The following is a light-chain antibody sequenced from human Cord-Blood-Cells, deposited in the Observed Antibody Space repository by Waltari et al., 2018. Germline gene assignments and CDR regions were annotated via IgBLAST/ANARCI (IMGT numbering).Light chain of an antibody. CDR2: GAS. V-gene: IGKV3-20*01. J-gene: IGKJ5*01. Sequence: VLTQSPGTLSLSPGERATLSCRASQSVSSSYLAWYQQKPGQAPRLLIYGASSRATGIPDRFSGSGSGTDFTLTISRLEPEDFAVYYCQQYGSSPPITFGQGTRLEIK. CDR3: QQYGSSPPIT. CDR1: QSVSSSY.